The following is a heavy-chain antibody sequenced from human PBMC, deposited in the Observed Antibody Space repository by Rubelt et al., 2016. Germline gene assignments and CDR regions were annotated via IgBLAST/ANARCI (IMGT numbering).Heavy chain of an antibody. V-gene: IGHV4-38-2*01. CDR3: ARYPGLWLVQYYFDY. CDR2: IYHSGST. D-gene: IGHD6-19*01. CDR1: SISSGYY. J-gene: IGHJ4*02. Sequence: SISSGYYWGWIRQPPGKGLEWIGSIYHSGSTYYNPSLKSRVTISVDTSKNQFSLKLSSVTAADTAVYYCARYPGLWLVQYYFDYWGQGTLVTVSS.